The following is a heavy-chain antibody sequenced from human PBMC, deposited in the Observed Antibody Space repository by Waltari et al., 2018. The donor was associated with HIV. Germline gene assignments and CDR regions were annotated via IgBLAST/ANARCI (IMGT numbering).Heavy chain of an antibody. V-gene: IGHV1-8*02. CDR3: ARNSSGKGNRYFYYGLDV. D-gene: IGHD3-22*01. CDR2: IKPNSGNT. Sequence: QVHLVQSGPEVKRPGASVKISCKAYGYTFINFDVHWVRQAAGQGPEWLGWIKPNSGNTASTYIFEDRVTMTRDVSINMAYMELSGLTPEDTAIYYCARNSSGKGNRYFYYGLDVWGQGTPITV. J-gene: IGHJ6*02. CDR1: GYTFINFD.